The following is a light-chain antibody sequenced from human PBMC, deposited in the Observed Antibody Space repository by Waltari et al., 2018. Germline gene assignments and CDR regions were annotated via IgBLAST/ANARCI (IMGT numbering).Light chain of an antibody. CDR3: MQGTHFPPLT. J-gene: IGKJ4*01. Sequence: DVVMTQSPLSLPITPGQPASMTCRSSQSLLHSNGNTYLSWFLQKPGQPPRRLIHRVSNRDSGVPDRFSGSGAGTDFTLKISRVEAEDVGVYYCMQGTHFPPLTFGGGTKVEIK. V-gene: IGKV2-30*02. CDR1: QSLLHSNGNTY. CDR2: RVS.